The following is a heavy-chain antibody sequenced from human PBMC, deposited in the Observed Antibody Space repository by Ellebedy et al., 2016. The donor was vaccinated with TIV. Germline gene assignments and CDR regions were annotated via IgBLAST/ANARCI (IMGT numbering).Heavy chain of an antibody. J-gene: IGHJ4*02. D-gene: IGHD6-19*01. Sequence: GESLKISCAASGFTFSSYSMNWVRQAPGKGLEWVSSISSSSSYIYYADSVKGRFTISRDNAKNSLYLQMISLRAEDTAVYYCARDQGWAVPGTTRFDYWGQGTLVTVSS. CDR1: GFTFSSYS. V-gene: IGHV3-21*01. CDR3: ARDQGWAVPGTTRFDY. CDR2: ISSSSSYI.